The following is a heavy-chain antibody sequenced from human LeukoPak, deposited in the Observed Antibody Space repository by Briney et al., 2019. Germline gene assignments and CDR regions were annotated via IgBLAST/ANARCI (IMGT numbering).Heavy chain of an antibody. D-gene: IGHD5-12*01. CDR1: GFTFSSYG. CDR3: AKRLANYYYGMDV. V-gene: IGHV3-30*18. CDR2: ISYDGGNK. J-gene: IGHJ6*02. Sequence: GGSLRLSCAASGFTFSSYGMHWVRQAPGKGLEWVAVISYDGGNKYYADSVKGRFTISRDNSKNTLYLQMNSLRAEDTAVYYCAKRLANYYYGMDVWGQGTTVTVSS.